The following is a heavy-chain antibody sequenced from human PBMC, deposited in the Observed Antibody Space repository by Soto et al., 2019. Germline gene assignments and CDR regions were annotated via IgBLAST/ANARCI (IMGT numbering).Heavy chain of an antibody. Sequence: PGGSLRLSFAASGFTFSYYYMSWIRQAPGKWLEWVSYISSSSSYTNDAYSVKGRFTISRDNANNSLYLQINSLRAEDTAVYYCARDQMELPEEGYYYYGMDVWGQGTTVTVPS. CDR1: GFTFSYYY. CDR3: ARDQMELPEEGYYYYGMDV. V-gene: IGHV3-11*06. D-gene: IGHD1-7*01. CDR2: ISSSSSYT. J-gene: IGHJ6*02.